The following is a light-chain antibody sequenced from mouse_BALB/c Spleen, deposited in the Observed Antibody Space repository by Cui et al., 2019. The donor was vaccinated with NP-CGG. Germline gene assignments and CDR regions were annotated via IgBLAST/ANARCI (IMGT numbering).Light chain of an antibody. J-gene: IGLJ1*01. CDR3: ALWYSNHWV. CDR1: TGAVTTSNY. CDR2: GTN. Sequence: QAVVTQESALTTSPGETVTLTCRSSTGAVTTSNYANWVQEKPDHLFTGLIRGTNNRAPGVPARFSGSLIGDKAVLTITGAQTEDEAIYFCALWYSNHWVFGGGTKLTVL. V-gene: IGLV1*01.